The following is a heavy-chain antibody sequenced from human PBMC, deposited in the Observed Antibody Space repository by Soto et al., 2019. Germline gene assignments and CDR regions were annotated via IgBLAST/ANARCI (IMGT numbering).Heavy chain of an antibody. CDR2: IYPAGPT. J-gene: IGHJ4*02. CDR3: ARDADSSGLHY. D-gene: IGHD6-19*01. CDR1: GFTVSGMF. Sequence: EVSLVETGGGLIHPGGSLSLSCAASGFTVSGMFMNWVRQAPGKGLEWVSVIYPAGPTYYADSVKGRFTISSDNSKNTLFLQLNNLRAEDTAVYYCARDADSSGLHYWGQGILVTVSS. V-gene: IGHV3-53*02.